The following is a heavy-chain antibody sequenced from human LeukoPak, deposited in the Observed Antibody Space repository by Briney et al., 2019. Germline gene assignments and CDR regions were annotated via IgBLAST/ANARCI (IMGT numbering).Heavy chain of an antibody. Sequence: GGSLRLSCAASGFTVSSNYMSWVRQAPGKGLEWVSVIYSGGSTYYADSVKGRFTISRDNSKNTLYLQMNSLRAEDTAVYYCARNVDNLNNFDYWGQGTLVTVSS. J-gene: IGHJ4*02. D-gene: IGHD5-12*01. CDR3: ARNVDNLNNFDY. V-gene: IGHV3-66*01. CDR1: GFTVSSNY. CDR2: IYSGGST.